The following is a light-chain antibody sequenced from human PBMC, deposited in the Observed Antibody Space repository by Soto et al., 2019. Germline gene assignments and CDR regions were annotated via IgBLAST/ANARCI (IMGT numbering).Light chain of an antibody. V-gene: IGLV1-51*01. CDR2: DND. CDR3: GTWDSSLSVGV. Sequence: QSVLTQPPSVSAAPGQKVSISCSGSSSNIGRNSVCWYQQFPGTAPKLLIYDNDKRPSGIPDRFSGSQSGTSATLGITGLQTGDAADYYCGTWDSSLSVGVFGGGTKVTVL. CDR1: SSNIGRNS. J-gene: IGLJ2*01.